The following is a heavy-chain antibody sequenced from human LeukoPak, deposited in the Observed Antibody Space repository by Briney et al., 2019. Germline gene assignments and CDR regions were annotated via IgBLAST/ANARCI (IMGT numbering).Heavy chain of an antibody. Sequence: ASVKVSCKTSGYRFTGFYIHWVRQAPGQGLEWMGWINPNTGGTNFAQKFQGRVTMTTDTSMNTAYMDLRSLTSDDTAVYYCAREGDVHGSGRGDSWGQGTLVIVSS. V-gene: IGHV1-2*02. J-gene: IGHJ4*02. CDR2: INPNTGGT. CDR3: AREGDVHGSGRGDS. D-gene: IGHD3-10*01. CDR1: GYRFTGFY.